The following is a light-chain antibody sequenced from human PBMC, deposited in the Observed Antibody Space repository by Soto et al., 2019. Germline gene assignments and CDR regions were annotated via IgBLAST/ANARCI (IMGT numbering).Light chain of an antibody. CDR3: ATWDSKLSAVV. J-gene: IGLJ2*01. Sequence: QSVLTQPPSMSAAPGQKVPISCSGSSSNIGDNFVSWYQHLPGTAPKLLIFDNSQRPSEIPNRLFGSKSGTIATLAITGPHTGDEAVYYCATWDSKLSAVVFGGGTKVTVL. V-gene: IGLV1-51*01. CDR1: SSNIGDNF. CDR2: DNS.